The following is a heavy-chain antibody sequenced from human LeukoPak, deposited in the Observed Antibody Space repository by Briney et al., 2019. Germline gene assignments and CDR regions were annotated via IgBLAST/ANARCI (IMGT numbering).Heavy chain of an antibody. J-gene: IGHJ4*02. CDR3: ARGDRIAVAGTVPDY. CDR2: INPNSGGT. CDR1: GYTFTGYY. V-gene: IGHV1-2*02. Sequence: ASVKVSCRASGYTFTGYYMHWVRQAPGQGLEWMGWINPNSGGTNYAQKFQGRVTMTRDTSISTAYMELSRLRSDDTAVYYCARGDRIAVAGTVPDYWGQGTLVTVSS. D-gene: IGHD6-19*01.